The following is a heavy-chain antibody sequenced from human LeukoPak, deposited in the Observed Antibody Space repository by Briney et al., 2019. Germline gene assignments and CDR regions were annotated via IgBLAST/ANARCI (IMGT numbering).Heavy chain of an antibody. J-gene: IGHJ4*02. CDR1: GGSISSGGYY. V-gene: IGHV4-30-2*01. CDR2: IYHSGST. Sequence: SETLSLTCTVSGGSISSGGYYWSWIRQPPGKGLEWIGYIYHSGSTNYNPSLKSRVTISVDRSKNQFSLKLSSVTAADTAVYYCARFDRYSSIPFDYWGQGTLVTVSS. D-gene: IGHD6-13*01. CDR3: ARFDRYSSIPFDY.